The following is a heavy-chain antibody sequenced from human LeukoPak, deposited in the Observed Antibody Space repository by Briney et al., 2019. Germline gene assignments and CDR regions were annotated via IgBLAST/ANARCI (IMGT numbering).Heavy chain of an antibody. Sequence: SETLSLTCAVYGGSFSGSFSGYYCSWIRQPPGKGLEWIGEINHSGSANYNPSLKSRVTISLDTSKNQFSLKLSSVTAADTAVYYCANMGYSYAPGLFDPWGQGTLVTVSS. CDR2: INHSGSA. V-gene: IGHV4-34*01. D-gene: IGHD5-18*01. CDR1: GGSFSGSFSGYY. CDR3: ANMGYSYAPGLFDP. J-gene: IGHJ5*02.